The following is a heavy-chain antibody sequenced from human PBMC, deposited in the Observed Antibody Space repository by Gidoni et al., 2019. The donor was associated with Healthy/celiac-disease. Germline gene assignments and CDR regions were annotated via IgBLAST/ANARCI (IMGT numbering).Heavy chain of an antibody. CDR2: IKSKTDGGTT. CDR3: TTVSDYGDLLLPK. V-gene: IGHV3-15*01. D-gene: IGHD4-17*01. CDR1: GFTFTNAW. Sequence: EVQLVESGGGLGKPGGSLRLSFAASGFTFTNAWMSWVRQAPGKGLEWVGRIKSKTDGGTTDYAAPVKGRFTISRDDSKNTLYLQMNSLKTEDTAVYYCTTVSDYGDLLLPKWGQGTLVTVSS. J-gene: IGHJ4*02.